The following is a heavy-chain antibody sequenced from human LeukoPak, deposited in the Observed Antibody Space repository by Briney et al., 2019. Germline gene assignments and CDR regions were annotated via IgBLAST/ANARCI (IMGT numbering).Heavy chain of an antibody. J-gene: IGHJ4*02. D-gene: IGHD6-6*01. CDR3: ARGGRDSVVLFDY. CDR2: IYYSGST. CDR1: GGSISSYY. V-gene: IGHV4-59*01. Sequence: SETLSLTCTVSGGSISSYYWSWIRQPPGKGLEWIGYIYYSGSTNYNPSLKSRVTISVDTSKNQFSLKLSFVTAADTAVYYCARGGRDSVVLFDYWGQGTLVTVSS.